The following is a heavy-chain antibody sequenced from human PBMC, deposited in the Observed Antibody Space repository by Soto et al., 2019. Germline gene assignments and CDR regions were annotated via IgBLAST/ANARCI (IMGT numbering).Heavy chain of an antibody. Sequence: QITLKESGPTLVKPTQTLTLTCTFSGFSLSTSGVGVGWIRQPPGKALEWLAFLYWDDDKRYSPSLKSRLTITKETSNNQVLLTMTNMDPVDTATYYCARTSVNWGSRGLVDYWGQGTLVTVAS. J-gene: IGHJ4*02. CDR2: LYWDDDK. V-gene: IGHV2-5*02. CDR1: GFSLSTSGVG. D-gene: IGHD7-27*01. CDR3: ARTSVNWGSRGLVDY.